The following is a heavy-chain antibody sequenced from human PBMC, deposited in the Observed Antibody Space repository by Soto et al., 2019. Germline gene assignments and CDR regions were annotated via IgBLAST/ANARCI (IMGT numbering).Heavy chain of an antibody. V-gene: IGHV3-11*01. CDR3: ARDRQDFLSGYYYYYGMDV. Sequence: PGGSVRLSCAASGFTFSDYYMSWIRQAPGKGLEWVSYISSSGSTIYYADSVKGRFTISRDNAKNSLYLQMNSLRAEDTAVYYCARDRQDFLSGYYYYYGMDVWCQGISVSVS. CDR1: GFTFSDYY. CDR2: ISSSGSTI. J-gene: IGHJ6*02. D-gene: IGHD3-3*01.